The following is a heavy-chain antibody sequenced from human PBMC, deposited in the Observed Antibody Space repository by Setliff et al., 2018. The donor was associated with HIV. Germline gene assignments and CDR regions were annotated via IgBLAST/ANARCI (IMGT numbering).Heavy chain of an antibody. J-gene: IGHJ4*02. CDR3: ATVDGTRYLDY. V-gene: IGHV4-38-2*01. CDR1: GYSIRSGYY. D-gene: IGHD1-1*01. CDR2: MFRTGTS. Sequence: PSETLSLTCAVSGYSIRSGYYWGWIRQSPGKGLEWIGTMFRTGTSYYNPSLTSRVTISQDTSKNQFSLELTSVTAADTAVYYCATVDGTRYLDYGGQGKWVTVSS.